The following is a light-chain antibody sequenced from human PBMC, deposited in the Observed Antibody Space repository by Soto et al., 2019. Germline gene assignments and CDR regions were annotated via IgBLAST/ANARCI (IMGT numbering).Light chain of an antibody. CDR2: GAS. Sequence: EILMTQSPATLSVSPGERATLSCRASQSVSHNLAWYQQKPGQAPRLLFYGASTRAIGTPARFSGSGSGTECTLTISSLQSAEFAVYYCQQSKNWPYTFGQGTKLEIK. CDR1: QSVSHN. J-gene: IGKJ2*01. CDR3: QQSKNWPYT. V-gene: IGKV3-15*01.